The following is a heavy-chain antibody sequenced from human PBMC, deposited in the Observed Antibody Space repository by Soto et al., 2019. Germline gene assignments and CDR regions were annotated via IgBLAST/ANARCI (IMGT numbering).Heavy chain of an antibody. CDR3: VRDLDASGSCYTDY. Sequence: ASVNVSCKASGYMFISYGINWVRQAPGQGLEWMGWIRPYNGDTKYAQNLQGRVTMTTDTSTSTAYMEMRSLRSDDTAVYCCVRDLDASGSCYTDYWGPGTLVTVSS. CDR1: GYMFISYG. J-gene: IGHJ4*02. D-gene: IGHD3-10*01. CDR2: IRPYNGDT. V-gene: IGHV1-18*01.